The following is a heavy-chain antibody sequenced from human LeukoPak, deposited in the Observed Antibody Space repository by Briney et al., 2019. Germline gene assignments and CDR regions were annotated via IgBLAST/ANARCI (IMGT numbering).Heavy chain of an antibody. Sequence: PSGTLSLTCAVSGGSISSTYWWTWVRQSPGKGLEWIGEIYHSGFTNYNPSLKSRVTISVDKPKNHFSLKLSSVTAADTAVYYCAREDPDRKIDYWGQGTLVTVSS. D-gene: IGHD1-14*01. J-gene: IGHJ4*02. CDR1: GGSISSTYW. CDR2: IYHSGFT. V-gene: IGHV4-4*02. CDR3: AREDPDRKIDY.